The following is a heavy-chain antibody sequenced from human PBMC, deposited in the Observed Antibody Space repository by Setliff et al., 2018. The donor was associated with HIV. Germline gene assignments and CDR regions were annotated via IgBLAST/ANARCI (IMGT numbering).Heavy chain of an antibody. CDR3: AKAREYGSGRTDYYYYYGMDV. CDR1: GGSISSDN. J-gene: IGHJ6*02. CDR2: ISNSGRNT. V-gene: IGHV3-23*01. D-gene: IGHD3-10*01. Sequence: ETLSLTCAVSGGSISSDNWWTWVRQAPGKGLEWVASISNSGRNTYYADSAKGRFIISRDNSKNTLYLQMNSLRAEDTAVYYCAKAREYGSGRTDYYYYYGMDVWGQGTTVTVSS.